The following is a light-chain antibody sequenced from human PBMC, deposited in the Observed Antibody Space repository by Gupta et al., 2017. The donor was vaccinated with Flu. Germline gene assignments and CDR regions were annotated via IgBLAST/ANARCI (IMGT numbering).Light chain of an antibody. CDR3: QTCNRSPVT. CDR2: AAS. V-gene: IGKV1-9*01. J-gene: IGKJ4*01. CDR1: QGISRY. Sequence: PSFLTASVGDRTTNTFLASQGISRYLAWYRQKPGEAPKLLIYAASTVKTGVPTRFSGSGSGTEFTLTISSLQPEDFAVYYCQTCNRSPVTFGRGTKVEIK.